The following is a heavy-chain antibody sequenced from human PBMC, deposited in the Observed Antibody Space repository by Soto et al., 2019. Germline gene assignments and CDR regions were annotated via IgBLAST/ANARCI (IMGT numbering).Heavy chain of an antibody. CDR2: IYYSGST. V-gene: IGHV4-30-4*01. CDR1: GGSISSGDYY. CDR3: ARHPSDFWFDP. D-gene: IGHD2-21*02. J-gene: IGHJ5*02. Sequence: SETLSLTCTVSGGSISSGDYYWSWIRQPPGKGLEWIGYIYYSGSTYYNPSLKSRVTISVDTSKNQFSLKLSSVTAADTAVYYCARHPSDFWFDPWGQGTLVTVSS.